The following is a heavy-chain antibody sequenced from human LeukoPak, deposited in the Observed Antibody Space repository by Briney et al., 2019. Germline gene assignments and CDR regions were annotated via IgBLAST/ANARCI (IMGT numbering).Heavy chain of an antibody. CDR3: AKTFAWYYFDY. CDR1: GFTFNSYG. D-gene: IGHD3-9*01. J-gene: IGHJ4*02. V-gene: IGHV3-23*01. Sequence: GGTLRLSCAASGFTFNSYGMSWVRQAPGKGLEWVSAISGSGGSTYYADSVKGRFTISRDSSKNTLYLQMNSLRAEDTAVYYCAKTFAWYYFDYWGQGTLVTVSS. CDR2: ISGSGGST.